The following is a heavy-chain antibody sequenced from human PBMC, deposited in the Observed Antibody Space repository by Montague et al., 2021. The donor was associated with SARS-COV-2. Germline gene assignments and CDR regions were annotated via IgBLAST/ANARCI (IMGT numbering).Heavy chain of an antibody. CDR1: GFTFSDYA. D-gene: IGHD1-1*01. Sequence: SLRLSCAASGFTFSDYAMAWVRQAPGKGLEWVSAISGSSRRPYSGDSVKGRFTISRDNSKNMVYLHLNNLGAEDTVIYNCAKTLTSRSAFDYWGPGTLVTVSS. CDR2: ISGSSRRP. V-gene: IGHV3-23*01. CDR3: AKTLTSRSAFDY. J-gene: IGHJ4*02.